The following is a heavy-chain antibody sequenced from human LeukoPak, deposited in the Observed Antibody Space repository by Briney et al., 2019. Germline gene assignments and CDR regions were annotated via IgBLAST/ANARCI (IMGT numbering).Heavy chain of an antibody. CDR2: IYYTGST. V-gene: IGHV4-59*01. CDR1: GGSISSYY. CDR3: ARGRITVANTGAFEI. D-gene: IGHD6-13*01. Sequence: SETLSLTCTVSGGSISSYYWNWIRQPPGKGLEWIGFIYYTGSTSYNPSLKSRATISVDTSKNQLSLNLNSVTAADTAVYYCARGRITVANTGAFEIWGQGTMVTVS. J-gene: IGHJ3*02.